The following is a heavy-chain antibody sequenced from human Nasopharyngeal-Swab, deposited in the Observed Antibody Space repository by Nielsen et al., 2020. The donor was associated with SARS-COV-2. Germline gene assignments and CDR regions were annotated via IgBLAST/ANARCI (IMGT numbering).Heavy chain of an antibody. CDR2: INTNTGNP. V-gene: IGHV7-4-1*02. CDR1: GYTFTSYA. D-gene: IGHD3-22*01. CDR3: ARDFSSGYSYFDY. J-gene: IGHJ4*02. Sequence: ASVKVSCKASGYTFTSYAMNWVRQPPGQGLEWMGWINTNTGNPTYAQGFTGRVVSSLDNSVSTAYLQISSLKAEDTAVYYCARDFSSGYSYFDYWGQGTLVTVSS.